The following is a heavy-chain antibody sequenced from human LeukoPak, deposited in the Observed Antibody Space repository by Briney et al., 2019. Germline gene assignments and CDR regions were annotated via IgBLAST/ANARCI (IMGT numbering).Heavy chain of an antibody. J-gene: IGHJ4*02. Sequence: PGGSLRLSCAASGFTVSRNYMSWVRQAPRKGLEWVSVIYSSGNTYYADFVKGRFTITRDNSKNTLDLQINSLTAEDTAVNYCANLPRGDYWGLGTLVTVSS. V-gene: IGHV3-53*01. D-gene: IGHD3-10*01. CDR1: GFTVSRNY. CDR3: ANLPRGDY. CDR2: IYSSGNT.